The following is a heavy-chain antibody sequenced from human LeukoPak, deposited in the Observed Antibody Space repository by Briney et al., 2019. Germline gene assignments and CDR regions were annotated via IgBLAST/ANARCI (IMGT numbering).Heavy chain of an antibody. CDR1: GFTFSSYS. J-gene: IGHJ6*03. CDR2: INHSGST. CDR3: ARVFSWRVYYSYYYMDV. D-gene: IGHD6-13*01. Sequence: GSLRLSCAASGFTFSSYSMNWVRQAPGKGLEWIGEINHSGSTNYNPSLKSRVTISVDTSKNQFSLKLNSVTAADTALYYCARVFSWRVYYSYYYMDVWGKGTTVTVSS. V-gene: IGHV4-34*01.